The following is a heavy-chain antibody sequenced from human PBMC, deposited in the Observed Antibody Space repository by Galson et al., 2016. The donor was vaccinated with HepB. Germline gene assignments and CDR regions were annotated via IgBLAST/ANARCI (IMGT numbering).Heavy chain of an antibody. V-gene: IGHV3-7*01. J-gene: IGHJ4*02. D-gene: IGHD3-16*01. CDR2: IKGDGSDK. CDR3: ARSPRIQVWRRYDFFEY. CDR1: GFIFSNYE. Sequence: SLRLSCATSGFIFSNYEMNWVRQAPGKGLGWVANIKGDGSDKSYVDSVKGRFTISRDNAKNSLFLQMNSLRAEDTAVYYCARSPRIQVWRRYDFFEYWGQGSLVTVSS.